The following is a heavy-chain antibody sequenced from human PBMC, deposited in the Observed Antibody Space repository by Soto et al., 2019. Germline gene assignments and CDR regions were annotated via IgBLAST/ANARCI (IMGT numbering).Heavy chain of an antibody. D-gene: IGHD3-22*01. CDR1: GFTVSSDY. V-gene: IGHV3-66*01. CDR2: IYSGGST. Sequence: EVQVVESGGGLVQPGGSLRLSCAASGFTVSSDYMSWVRQAPGKGLEWVSVIYSGGSTYYADSVKGRFTISRDNSKNRWDLQMNSLRAEDTAVYYCARDPGDRNGVSVWRQGTRGSVSS. CDR3: ARDPGDRNGVSV. J-gene: IGHJ6*02.